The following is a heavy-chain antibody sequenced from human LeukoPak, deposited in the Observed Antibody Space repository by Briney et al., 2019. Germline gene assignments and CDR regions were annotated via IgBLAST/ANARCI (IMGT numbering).Heavy chain of an antibody. CDR2: IIPIFGTA. J-gene: IGHJ4*02. CDR1: GGTFSSYA. Sequence: SVKVSCKSAGGTFSSYAISWVRQAPGQGLEWMGRIIPIFGTANYAQKFQGRVTITADKSTSTAYMELSSLRSEDTAVYYCARDQGGGSYYRDPQAYYFDCWGQGTLVTVSS. D-gene: IGHD1-26*01. V-gene: IGHV1-69*06. CDR3: ARDQGGGSYYRDPQAYYFDC.